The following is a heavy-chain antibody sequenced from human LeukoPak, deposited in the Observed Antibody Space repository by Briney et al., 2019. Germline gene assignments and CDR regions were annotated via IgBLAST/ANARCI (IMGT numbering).Heavy chain of an antibody. CDR2: ISSSSDTI. Sequence: GGSLRLSCAVSGFTFNTYSMNWVRQAPGKGLEWVSYISSSSDTIYYADSVKGRFTISRDNAKNSLYLQMNSLRAEDTVVYYCARDTRGESDYWGQGTLVTVSS. J-gene: IGHJ4*02. V-gene: IGHV3-48*04. CDR3: ARDTRGESDY. CDR1: GFTFNTYS. D-gene: IGHD2-2*01.